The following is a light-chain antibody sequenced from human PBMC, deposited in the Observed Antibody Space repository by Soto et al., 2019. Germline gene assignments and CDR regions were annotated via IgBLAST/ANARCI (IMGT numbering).Light chain of an antibody. CDR1: QSISSW. J-gene: IGKJ1*01. CDR2: DAS. Sequence: DIQLTKPPSTRSASVGDRVPITCRASQSISSWLAWYQQKPGKAPKLLIYDASSLESGAPSRFSGSGSGTEFTLTISSLQPDDFATYYCEQYNSYGTFGQGTKV. V-gene: IGKV1-5*01. CDR3: EQYNSYGT.